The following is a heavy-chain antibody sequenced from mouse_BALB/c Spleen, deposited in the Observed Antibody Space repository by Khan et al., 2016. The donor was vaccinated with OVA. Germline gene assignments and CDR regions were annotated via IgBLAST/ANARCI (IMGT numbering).Heavy chain of an antibody. D-gene: IGHD1-2*01. CDR2: IYPTSGGT. V-gene: IGHV1S29*02. J-gene: IGHJ3*01. Sequence: VQLQQSGPELVKPGASVKISCKASGYTFTDYNMDWVKQSHGKSLEWIGYIYPTSGGTGYNQKFKTKATLTVDISSSPAYMELRSLTAEDAAVYYCIRSGYGSFAFWGQGTLVTVSA. CDR1: GYTFTDYN. CDR3: IRSGYGSFAF.